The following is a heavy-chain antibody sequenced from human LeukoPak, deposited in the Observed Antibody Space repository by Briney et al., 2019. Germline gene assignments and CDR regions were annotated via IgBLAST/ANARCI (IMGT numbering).Heavy chain of an antibody. CDR3: ARAGNVLVVTQKKKKPFDY. CDR1: GGSFSGYY. J-gene: IGHJ4*02. Sequence: SETLSLTCAVYGGSFSGYYWSWIRQPPGKGLEWIGEINHSGSTNYNPSLKSRVTISVDTSKNQFSLKLSSVTAADTAVYYCARAGNVLVVTQKKKKPFDYWGQGTVVTVSS. D-gene: IGHD3-22*01. CDR2: INHSGST. V-gene: IGHV4-34*01.